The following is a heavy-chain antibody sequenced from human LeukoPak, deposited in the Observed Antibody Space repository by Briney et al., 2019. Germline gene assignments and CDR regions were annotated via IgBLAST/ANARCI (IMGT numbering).Heavy chain of an antibody. D-gene: IGHD6-25*01. J-gene: IGHJ3*02. Sequence: ASVKVSCKASGYTFTSYYMQWVRQAPGQGLEWMGIINPSGGSTSYAQKFQGRVTMTRDTSTSTVYMELSSLRSEDTAVYYCAITAYSSGPIGAFDIWGQRTMVTVSS. CDR3: AITAYSSGPIGAFDI. V-gene: IGHV1-46*01. CDR1: GYTFTSYY. CDR2: INPSGGST.